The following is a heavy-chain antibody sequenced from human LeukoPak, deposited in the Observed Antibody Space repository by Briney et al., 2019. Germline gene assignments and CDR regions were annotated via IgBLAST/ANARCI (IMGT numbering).Heavy chain of an antibody. CDR2: INPSDGGT. CDR1: GYSFSRYY. J-gene: IGHJ3*02. D-gene: IGHD3-22*01. V-gene: IGHV1-46*03. Sequence: ASVKVSCKASGYSFSRYYKHWVRQAPGQGLEWMGIINPSDGGTDYAQKFQGRVTMTRDTSTSTVYMELSSLRSEDTAVYYCAQGYYDSSGYYRHDAFDIWGQGTMVTVSS. CDR3: AQGYYDSSGYYRHDAFDI.